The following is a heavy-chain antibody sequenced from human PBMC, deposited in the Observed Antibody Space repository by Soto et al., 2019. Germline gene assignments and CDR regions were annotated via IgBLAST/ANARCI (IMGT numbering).Heavy chain of an antibody. CDR2: IDTNNGKT. CDR1: GYIFNNYG. Sequence: QVQLLQSGAEVKKPGASVKVSCKASGYIFNNYGINWVRQAPGQGLEWMGYIDTNNGKTNYAQRLQGRVTLTTDTSTGAAYMEPTSLSSDDTALYYCARGGTIIPAYWGQVTLVTVST. D-gene: IGHD3-16*01. V-gene: IGHV1-18*01. J-gene: IGHJ4*02. CDR3: ARGGTIIPAY.